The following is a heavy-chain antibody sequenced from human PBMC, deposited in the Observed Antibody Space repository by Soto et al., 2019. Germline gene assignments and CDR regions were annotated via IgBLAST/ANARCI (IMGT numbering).Heavy chain of an antibody. CDR3: ATSSKNIPMADYYYYYMDV. Sequence: PSETLSLTCTVSGDSISSSSYYWGWIRQPPGKGLEWIGSIYYSGSTYYNPSLKSRVTISVDTSKNQFSLKLSSVTAADTAVYYCATSSKNIPMADYYYYYMDVWGKGTTVTVS. V-gene: IGHV4-39*01. J-gene: IGHJ6*03. D-gene: IGHD4-4*01. CDR1: GDSISSSSYY. CDR2: IYYSGST.